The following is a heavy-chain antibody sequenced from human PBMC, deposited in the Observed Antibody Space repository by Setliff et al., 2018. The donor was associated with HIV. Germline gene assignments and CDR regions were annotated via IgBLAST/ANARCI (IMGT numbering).Heavy chain of an antibody. J-gene: IGHJ5*02. CDR2: INQDGSER. V-gene: IGHV3-7*01. CDR3: ARDNGRYFDRGWFDP. CDR1: GFIFNNHG. D-gene: IGHD3-9*01. Sequence: GGSLRLSCAASGFIFNNHGMHWVRQSPGKGLECVANINQDGSERYYVDSVKGRFTISRDNAENSLYLQMNSLRAEDTAVYYCARDNGRYFDRGWFDPWGQGALVTVSS.